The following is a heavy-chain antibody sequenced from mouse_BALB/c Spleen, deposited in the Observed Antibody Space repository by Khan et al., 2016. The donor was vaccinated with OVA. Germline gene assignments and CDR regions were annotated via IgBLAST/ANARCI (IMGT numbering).Heavy chain of an antibody. V-gene: IGHV3-2*02. Sequence: EVQLQESGPGLVKPSQSLSLTCTVTGYAITSDYAWNWIRQFPGNKLGWMGYISSTGSTSYNPSLKSRISITRDTSKNQFFLQLKSVTTEDTATYYCARSLYYSYGYALDCWGRGTSGTVSS. CDR1: GYAITSDYA. D-gene: IGHD2-14*01. CDR3: ARSLYYSYGYALDC. J-gene: IGHJ4*01. CDR2: ISSTGST.